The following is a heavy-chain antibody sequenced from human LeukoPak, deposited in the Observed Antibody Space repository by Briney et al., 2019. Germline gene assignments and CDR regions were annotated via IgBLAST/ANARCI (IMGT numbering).Heavy chain of an antibody. Sequence: GGSLRLSCAASGFTFSSYSMNWVRQAPGQGLEWVSSISSSSSYIYYADSVKGRFTISRANAKNSLYLQMNSPRTEDTAVYYCARGIAAAGIYFDYWGQGTLVTVSS. CDR2: ISSSSSYI. J-gene: IGHJ4*02. D-gene: IGHD6-13*01. V-gene: IGHV3-21*01. CDR1: GFTFSSYS. CDR3: ARGIAAAGIYFDY.